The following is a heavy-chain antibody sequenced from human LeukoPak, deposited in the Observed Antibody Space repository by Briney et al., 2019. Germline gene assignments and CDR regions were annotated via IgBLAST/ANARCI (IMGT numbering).Heavy chain of an antibody. CDR2: ISSRSDTI. CDR1: GFTFSSYS. J-gene: IGHJ4*02. V-gene: IGHV3-48*01. CDR3: ARVLWNGDYPRFDY. Sequence: GGSLRLSCAASGFTFSSYSMNWVRQAPGKGLEWVSYISSRSDTIYYTDSVKGRFTISRDNSKNTLYLQMNSLRAEDTAVYYCARVLWNGDYPRFDYWGQGTLVTVSS. D-gene: IGHD4-17*01.